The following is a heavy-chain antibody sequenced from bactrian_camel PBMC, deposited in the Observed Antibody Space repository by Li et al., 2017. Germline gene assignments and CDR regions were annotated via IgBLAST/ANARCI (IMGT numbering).Heavy chain of an antibody. Sequence: HVQLVESGGGSVQAGGSLRLSCAVSGAVANIYCMGWFRQSSGDQREGVAVIDNDGSEIYVDSVKGRFTISRDNAKNTLYLQMNSLKPEDTAMYYCAADRGCTVVADIPLWGYWGQGTQVTV. CDR2: IDNDGSE. J-gene: IGHJ6*01. CDR1: GAVANIYC. V-gene: IGHV3S53*01. D-gene: IGHD6*01. CDR3: AADRGCTVVADIPLWGY.